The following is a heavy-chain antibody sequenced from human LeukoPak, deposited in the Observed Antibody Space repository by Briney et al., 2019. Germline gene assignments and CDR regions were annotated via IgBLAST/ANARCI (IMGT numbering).Heavy chain of an antibody. V-gene: IGHV1-2*07. CDR2: INPNSGGT. J-gene: IGHJ6*02. CDR1: GYTFSDYD. Sequence: GASVKVSCKASGYTFSDYDMHWVRQAPGQGLEWMGWINPNSGGTNSAHNFQGRVTMTRDTSINTAYMELSRLRSDDTAVYYCATVRTNCYGVDVWGQGTTVTVSS. CDR3: ATVRTNCYGVDV.